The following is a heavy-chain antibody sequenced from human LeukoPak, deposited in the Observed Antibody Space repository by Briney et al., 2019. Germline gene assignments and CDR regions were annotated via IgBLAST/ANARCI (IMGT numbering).Heavy chain of an antibody. CDR3: ARLPVKDCTSTSCYFDY. D-gene: IGHD2-2*01. CDR1: GGSISSSSYY. Sequence: PSETLSLTCTVSGGSISSSSYYWGWIRQPPGKGLGWIGSNYYSGSTYYNSSLKSRVTISVDTSKNQFSLKLSSVTAADTAVYYCARLPVKDCTSTSCYFDYWGQGTLVTFSS. J-gene: IGHJ4*02. V-gene: IGHV4-39*01. CDR2: NYYSGST.